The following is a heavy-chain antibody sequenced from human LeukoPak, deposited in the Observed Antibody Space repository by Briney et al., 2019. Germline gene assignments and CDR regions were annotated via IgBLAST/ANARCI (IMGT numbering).Heavy chain of an antibody. D-gene: IGHD5-24*01. CDR1: GYTFTSYG. CDR3: ARDDRDGYKIPPNRWFDP. CDR2: ISGYNGNT. V-gene: IGHV1-18*01. J-gene: IGHJ5*02. Sequence: GASVKVSCKAFGYTFTSYGISWVRQAPGQGLEWMGWISGYNGNTIYAQKLYGRITMTTDTSTRIAYMELRSLKSDDTAVYYCARDDRDGYKIPPNRWFDPWGQGTLVTVSS.